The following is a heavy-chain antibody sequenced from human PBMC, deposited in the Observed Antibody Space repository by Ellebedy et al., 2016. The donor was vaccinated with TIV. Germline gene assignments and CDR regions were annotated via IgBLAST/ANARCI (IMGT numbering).Heavy chain of an antibody. CDR3: ARDFRYFYDSRGLDY. V-gene: IGHV1-3*01. D-gene: IGHD3-22*01. CDR2: INGDNGNT. CDR1: GYTFTNYA. Sequence: ASVKVSCKTSGYTFTNYAIHWVRQAPGQSLEWMGWINGDNGNTKSSPKFQGRVTITRDTSANTAYMELSSLRSEDMALYFCARDFRYFYDSRGLDYWGQGTLVTVSS. J-gene: IGHJ4*02.